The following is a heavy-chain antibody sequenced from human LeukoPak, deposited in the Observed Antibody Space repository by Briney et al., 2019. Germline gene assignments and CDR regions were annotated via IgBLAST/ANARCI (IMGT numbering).Heavy chain of an antibody. CDR2: ISVSSRST. J-gene: IGHJ6*01. V-gene: IGHV3-23*01. D-gene: IGHD3-10*01. Sequence: GGSLRLSCAASGFTFSRYAMSWVRQAPGKGLEGGLLISVSSRSTQYTDSVRGRFIISRDNSKNTVYLQMNTLRAEDTALYYCARGGTLVRGGAPFYNWG. CDR1: GFTFSRYA. CDR3: ARGGTLVRGGAPFYN.